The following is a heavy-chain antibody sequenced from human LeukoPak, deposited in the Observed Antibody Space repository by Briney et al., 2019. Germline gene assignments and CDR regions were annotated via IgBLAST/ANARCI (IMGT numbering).Heavy chain of an antibody. CDR2: ISHDGINT. J-gene: IGHJ4*02. V-gene: IGHV3-30*18. CDR1: GFNFSNYA. D-gene: IGHD6-19*01. CDR3: AKDTKLPGIAVAGTFDY. Sequence: TGGSLRLSCAASGFNFSNYAMHWVRQDSGRGLDWLAFISHDGINTYYADSVKGRFTISRDNSKNTLYLQLNNLRAEDTAVYYWAKDTKLPGIAVAGTFDYWGQGTLVTVSS.